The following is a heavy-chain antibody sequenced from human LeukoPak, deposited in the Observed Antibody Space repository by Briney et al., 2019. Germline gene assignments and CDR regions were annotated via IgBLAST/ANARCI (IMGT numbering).Heavy chain of an antibody. CDR2: IYYSGST. J-gene: IGHJ5*02. V-gene: IGHV4-59*01. CDR3: ARANYDFWSAGINWFDP. Sequence: SETLSLTCTVSGGSISSYYWSWIRQPPGKGLEWIGYIYYSGSTNYNPSLKSRVTISVDTSKNQFSLKLSSVTAADTAVYYCARANYDFWSAGINWFDPWGQGTLVTVSS. D-gene: IGHD3-3*01. CDR1: GGSISSYY.